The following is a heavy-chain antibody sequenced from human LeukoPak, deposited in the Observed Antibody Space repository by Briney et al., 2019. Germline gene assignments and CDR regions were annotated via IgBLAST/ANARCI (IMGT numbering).Heavy chain of an antibody. CDR2: INHSGNT. CDR3: ARFWSGYYRPEDLDY. Sequence: SETLSLTCAVYGGSFSDYYWSWIRQPPGKGLEWIGEINHSGNTNYNPSLRSRVTISVDTSKNQFSLKLTSVTATDTAVYYCARFWSGYYRPEDLDYWGRGTLVNVSS. V-gene: IGHV4-34*01. CDR1: GGSFSDYY. D-gene: IGHD3-3*01. J-gene: IGHJ4*02.